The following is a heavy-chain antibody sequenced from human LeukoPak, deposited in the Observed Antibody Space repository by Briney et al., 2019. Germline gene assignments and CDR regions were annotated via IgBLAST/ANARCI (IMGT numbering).Heavy chain of an antibody. CDR3: ARSAAAAGTGIDY. Sequence: ASVKVSCKASGYTFTGYHMHWVRQTPGQGLEWMGWINPNSGGTKYAQKFQGRVTMTRDTSISTAYMELSRLRSDDTAVYYCARSAAAAGTGIDYWGQGTLVTVSS. V-gene: IGHV1-2*02. J-gene: IGHJ4*02. CDR2: INPNSGGT. CDR1: GYTFTGYH. D-gene: IGHD6-13*01.